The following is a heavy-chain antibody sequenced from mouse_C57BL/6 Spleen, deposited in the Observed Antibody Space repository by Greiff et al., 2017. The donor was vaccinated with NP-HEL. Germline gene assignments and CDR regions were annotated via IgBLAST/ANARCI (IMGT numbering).Heavy chain of an antibody. Sequence: QVQLQQPGAELVKPGASVKLSCKASGYTFTSYWMHWVKQRPGQGLEWIGMIHPNSGSTNYNEKFKSKATLTVDKSSSTAYMQLSSLTSEDSAVYYCARTDYDDYFDYWGQGTLVTVSA. CDR1: GYTFTSYW. CDR2: IHPNSGST. D-gene: IGHD2-4*01. CDR3: ARTDYDDYFDY. J-gene: IGHJ3*01. V-gene: IGHV1-64*01.